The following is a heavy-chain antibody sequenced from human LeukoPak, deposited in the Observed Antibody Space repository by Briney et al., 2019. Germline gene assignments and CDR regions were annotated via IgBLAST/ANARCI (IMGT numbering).Heavy chain of an antibody. Sequence: GGSLRLSCAASGFTFVHYGFHWVRQAPGKALEWVAFISYNGNKKYGESVKGRFTISRDNSKNTLYLQMNGLRPEDTAVYYCARDPLDISRWANAFDVWGQGTMVTVSS. D-gene: IGHD2-2*03. CDR1: GFTFVHYG. J-gene: IGHJ3*01. V-gene: IGHV3-30*03. CDR3: ARDPLDISRWANAFDV. CDR2: ISYNGNKK.